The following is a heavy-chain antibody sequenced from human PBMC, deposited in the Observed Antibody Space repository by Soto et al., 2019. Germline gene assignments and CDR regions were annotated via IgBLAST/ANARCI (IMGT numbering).Heavy chain of an antibody. CDR1: GFTFSSYG. D-gene: IGHD3-22*01. J-gene: IGHJ5*02. CDR2: ISYDGSNK. Sequence: GGSLRLSCAASGFTFSSYGMHWVRQAPGKGLEWVAVISYDGSNKYYADSVKGRFTISRDNAKNSLYLQMNSLRAEDTAVYYCARDPHPTHRFYDSSGLSWGQGTLVTVSS. CDR3: ARDPHPTHRFYDSSGLS. V-gene: IGHV3-30*03.